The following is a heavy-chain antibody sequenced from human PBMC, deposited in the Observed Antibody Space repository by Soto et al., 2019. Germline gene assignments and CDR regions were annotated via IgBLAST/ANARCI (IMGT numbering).Heavy chain of an antibody. Sequence: XGSLRLTFEASGFTFGSFHMNWVRQAPGRGLDWISHISGSGDTIYYADSVKGRFTISRDNAKDSLALHMNSLRAEDTGVYFCARGAAYGVWFAGGYFDIWGQGTQVTVSS. CDR3: ARGAAYGVWFAGGYFDI. V-gene: IGHV3-48*03. CDR2: ISGSGDTI. D-gene: IGHD4-17*01. J-gene: IGHJ4*02. CDR1: GFTFGSFH.